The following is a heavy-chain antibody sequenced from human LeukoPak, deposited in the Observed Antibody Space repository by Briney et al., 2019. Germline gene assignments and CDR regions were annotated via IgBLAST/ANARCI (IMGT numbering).Heavy chain of an antibody. CDR2: IFYSGST. Sequence: SETLSLTCAVSGGSISSSNWWSWVHQPPGKGLEWIGNIFYSGSTYYGPSLKSRLTISLGTSRNQFSLKLNSVTAADTAVYYCAKSNGYGLIDIWGQGTMVIVSS. CDR1: GGSISSSNW. CDR3: AKSNGYGLIDI. D-gene: IGHD3-10*01. V-gene: IGHV4-4*02. J-gene: IGHJ3*02.